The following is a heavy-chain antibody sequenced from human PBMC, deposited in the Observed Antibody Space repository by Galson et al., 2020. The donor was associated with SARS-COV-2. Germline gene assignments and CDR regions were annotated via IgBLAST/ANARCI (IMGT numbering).Heavy chain of an antibody. Sequence: SETLSLTCTVSGGSISSSSYYWGWIRQPPGKGLEWIGSIYYSGSTYYNPSLKSRVTISVDTSKNQFSLKLSSVTAADTAVYYCASGSYYPYNWFDPWGQGTLVTVSS. CDR1: GGSISSSSYY. D-gene: IGHD1-26*01. V-gene: IGHV4-39*01. CDR2: IYYSGST. CDR3: ASGSYYPYNWFDP. J-gene: IGHJ5*02.